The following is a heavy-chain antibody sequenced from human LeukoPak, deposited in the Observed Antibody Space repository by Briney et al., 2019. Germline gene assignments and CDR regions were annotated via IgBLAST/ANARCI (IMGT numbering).Heavy chain of an antibody. D-gene: IGHD3-10*01. CDR2: ISYDGFNT. CDR1: GFASSSYG. Sequence: GRSLRLSCAASGFASSSYGMHWVRQAPGKGLEWVAVISYDGFNTYYTDSVKGRFTISRDNSKNTLYLQMNSLRAEDTAVYYCAKDRLITMVRGVPADYWGQGTLVTLSS. CDR3: AKDRLITMVRGVPADY. J-gene: IGHJ4*02. V-gene: IGHV3-30*18.